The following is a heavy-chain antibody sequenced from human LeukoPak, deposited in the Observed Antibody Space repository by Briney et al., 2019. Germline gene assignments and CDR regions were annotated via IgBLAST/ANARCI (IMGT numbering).Heavy chain of an antibody. D-gene: IGHD6-6*01. CDR3: AAVRSSYYYYGMDV. J-gene: IGHJ6*02. V-gene: IGHV1-58*02. Sequence: SVKVSCKASGFTLTSSTMQWVRHARGQRLEWIGWIVVGSGNTHYAQKFQERVTITRDMSTSTAYMELSSLRSEDTAVYYCAAVRSSYYYYGMDVWGQGTTVTVSS. CDR1: GFTLTSST. CDR2: IVVGSGNT.